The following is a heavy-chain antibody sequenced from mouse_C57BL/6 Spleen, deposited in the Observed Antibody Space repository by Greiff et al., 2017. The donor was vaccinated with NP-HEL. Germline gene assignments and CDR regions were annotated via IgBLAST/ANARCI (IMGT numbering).Heavy chain of an antibody. V-gene: IGHV5-6*02. Sequence: EVKLVESGGDLVKPGGSLKLSCAASGFTFSSYGMSWVRQTPDKRLEWVATISSGGSYTYYPDSVKGRFTISRDNAKNTLYLQMSSLKSEDTAMYYCARDYGRNPFDYWGQGTTLTVSS. CDR2: ISSGGSYT. CDR3: ARDYGRNPFDY. J-gene: IGHJ2*01. CDR1: GFTFSSYG. D-gene: IGHD1-1*01.